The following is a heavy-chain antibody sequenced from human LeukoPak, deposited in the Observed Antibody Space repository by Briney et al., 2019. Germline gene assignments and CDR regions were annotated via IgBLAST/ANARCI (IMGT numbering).Heavy chain of an antibody. D-gene: IGHD3-3*01. Sequence: PSETLSLTCTVSGGSISSYYWSWIRQPPGKGLEWIGYIYYSGSTNYNPSLKSRVTISVDPSKDQFSLKLSSVTAADTAVYYCARVGGTPEYYDFWSGYPSNFYYYMDVWGKGTTVTVSS. J-gene: IGHJ6*03. CDR3: ARVGGTPEYYDFWSGYPSNFYYYMDV. CDR1: GGSISSYY. CDR2: IYYSGST. V-gene: IGHV4-59*01.